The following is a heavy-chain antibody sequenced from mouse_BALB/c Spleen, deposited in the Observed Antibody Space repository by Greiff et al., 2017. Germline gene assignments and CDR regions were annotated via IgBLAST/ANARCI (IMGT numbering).Heavy chain of an antibody. Sequence: EVKLQESGPELEKPGASVKISCKASGYSFTGYNMNWVKQSNGKSLEWIGNIDPYYGGTSYNQKFKGKATLTVDKSSSTAYMQLKSLTSEDSAVYYCARNYYGSSYWDFDVWGAGTTVTVSS. CDR2: IDPYYGGT. V-gene: IGHV1-39*01. CDR3: ARNYYGSSYWDFDV. CDR1: GYSFTGYN. D-gene: IGHD1-1*01. J-gene: IGHJ1*01.